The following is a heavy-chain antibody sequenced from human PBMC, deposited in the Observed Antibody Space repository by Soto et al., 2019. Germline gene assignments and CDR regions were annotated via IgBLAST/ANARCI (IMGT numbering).Heavy chain of an antibody. CDR1: GFTFSSYA. Sequence: EVQLLESGGGLVQPGGSLRLSCAASGFTFSSYAMSWVRQAPGKWLEWVSAISGSGGSTYYEDSVKGRFTISRDNSKNTLYLQMNSLRAEDTAVYYCAKDRGSSGWYTYAFDIWGQGTMVTVS. V-gene: IGHV3-23*01. CDR2: ISGSGGST. CDR3: AKDRGSSGWYTYAFDI. D-gene: IGHD6-19*01. J-gene: IGHJ3*02.